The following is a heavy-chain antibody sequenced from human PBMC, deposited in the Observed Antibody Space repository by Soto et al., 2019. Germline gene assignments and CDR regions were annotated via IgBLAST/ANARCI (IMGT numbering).Heavy chain of an antibody. CDR2: ISTSGTFI. CDR3: ERGKEETKGHCSGGSGPDQ. Sequence: QLVESGGGLVKSGGSLRLSCEASGFTFSTYAMNWVRQAPGKGLEWVSSISTSGTFIYYVDSVKGRFTISRDNAKNSLFLQMNSLRAEDTAIYFCERGKEETKGHCSGGSGPDQWGQGTLVTVSS. J-gene: IGHJ5*02. D-gene: IGHD2-15*01. CDR1: GFTFSTYA. V-gene: IGHV3-21*02.